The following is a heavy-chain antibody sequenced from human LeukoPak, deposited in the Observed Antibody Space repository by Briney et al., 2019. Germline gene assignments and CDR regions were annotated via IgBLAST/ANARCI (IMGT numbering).Heavy chain of an antibody. J-gene: IGHJ2*01. CDR2: IYPGDSDT. CDR1: GCSFTTHW. D-gene: IGHD6-19*01. CDR3: ARLQWSERYFNL. Sequence: GESLKISCKGSGCSFTTHWIGWVRQMPGKGLEWMGVIYPGDSDTRYSPSFQGQVTISADKSVSTAYLQSISLKASDSAIYYCARLQWSERYFNLRGRGTLVTVSS. V-gene: IGHV5-51*01.